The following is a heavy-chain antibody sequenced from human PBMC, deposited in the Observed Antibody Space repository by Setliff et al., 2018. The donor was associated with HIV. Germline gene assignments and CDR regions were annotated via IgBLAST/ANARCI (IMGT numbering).Heavy chain of an antibody. Sequence: ASVKVSCKASGYTFTGWYMHWVRQAPGQGLEWMGWINPNSGATNYAQKFQGRVTMTRDTSISTAYMELSSLTSGDTAVYYCAAGLNYYDRSGLGAWGQGTLVTVSS. CDR3: AAGLNYYDRSGLGA. V-gene: IGHV1-2*02. J-gene: IGHJ5*02. D-gene: IGHD3-22*01. CDR1: GYTFTGWY. CDR2: INPNSGAT.